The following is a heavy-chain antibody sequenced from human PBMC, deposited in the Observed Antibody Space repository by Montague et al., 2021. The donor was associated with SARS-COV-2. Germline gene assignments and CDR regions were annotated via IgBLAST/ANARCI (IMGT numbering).Heavy chain of an antibody. CDR3: ARDGSYDFWGDPLGVYYYYMDV. CDR2: IKQDGSEK. J-gene: IGHJ6*03. V-gene: IGHV3-7*05. D-gene: IGHD3-3*01. Sequence: SLRLSCAASGFTFSSYWMSWVRQAPRKGLEWVANIKQDGSEKYYVDSVKGRFTIPRDNAKNSLYLQMNSLRAEDTAVYYCARDGSYDFWGDPLGVYYYYMDVWGKGTTVTVSS. CDR1: GFTFSSYW.